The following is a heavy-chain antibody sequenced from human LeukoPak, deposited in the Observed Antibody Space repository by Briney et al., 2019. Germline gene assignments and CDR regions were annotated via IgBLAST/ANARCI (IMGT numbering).Heavy chain of an antibody. J-gene: IGHJ3*02. CDR1: GYAFIGYY. V-gene: IGHV1-2*02. CDR2: INPNSGGT. D-gene: IGHD3-22*01. CDR3: ARVNYYDSSGYYPYDAFDI. Sequence: ASVKVSCKASGYAFIGYYMHWVRQAPGQGLGWMGWINPNSGGTNYAQNFQGRVTVTRDTSINTAYMELSRLRSDDTAVYYCARVNYYDSSGYYPYDAFDIWGQGTMVTVSS.